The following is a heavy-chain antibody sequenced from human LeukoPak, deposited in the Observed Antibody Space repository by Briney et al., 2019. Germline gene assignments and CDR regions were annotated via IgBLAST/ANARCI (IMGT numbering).Heavy chain of an antibody. CDR1: GFTFSSYS. J-gene: IGHJ4*02. CDR3: AIVGPVSSFDY. D-gene: IGHD3/OR15-3a*01. CDR2: ISSSSSYI. V-gene: IGHV3-21*01. Sequence: GGTLRLSCAASGFTFSSYSMNWVRQAQGKGLEGVSSISSSSSYIYYADSVKGRLTISRDNAKKSLYLQMNSLRAEDTAVYYCAIVGPVSSFDYWGQGTLVTVSS.